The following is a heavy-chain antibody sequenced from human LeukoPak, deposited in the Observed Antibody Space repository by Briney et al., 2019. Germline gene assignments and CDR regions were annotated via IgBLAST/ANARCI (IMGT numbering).Heavy chain of an antibody. V-gene: IGHV4-30-4*01. J-gene: IGHJ5*02. CDR3: ARVDLYSSSWRASNWFDP. D-gene: IGHD6-13*01. Sequence: SETLSLTCTVSGGSISSDDYYWSPIRQPPGKGLEWIGYIYYSGSTYYNPSLKSRVIISVDTSKNQFTLQLSSVTAADTAVYYCARVDLYSSSWRASNWFDPWGQGTLVTVSS. CDR2: IYYSGST. CDR1: GGSISSDDYY.